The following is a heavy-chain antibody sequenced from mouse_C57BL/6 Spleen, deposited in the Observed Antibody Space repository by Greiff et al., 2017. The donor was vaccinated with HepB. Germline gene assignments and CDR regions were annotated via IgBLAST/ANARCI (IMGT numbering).Heavy chain of an antibody. CDR2: IDPSDSET. D-gene: IGHD3-2*02. J-gene: IGHJ4*01. V-gene: IGHV1-52*01. CDR1: GYTFTSYW. Sequence: QVQLQQPGAELVRPGSSVKLSCKASGYTFTSYWMHWVKQRPIQGLEWIGNIDPSDSETHYNQKFKDKATLTVDKSSSTAYRQLSSLTSEDSAVYYCARQLRLTGAMDYWGQGTSVTVSS. CDR3: ARQLRLTGAMDY.